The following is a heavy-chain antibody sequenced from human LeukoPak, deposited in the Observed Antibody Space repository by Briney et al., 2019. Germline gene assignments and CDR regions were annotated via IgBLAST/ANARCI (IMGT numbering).Heavy chain of an antibody. Sequence: GVLRLSCAASGFTFSSCAMSWVRQAPGKGLAWVSAISGSGGRPYYADSVKGRFTISRDNSKNTLYLQMNSLRAEDTAVYYCARHPEPGYCSSTSCHESYYDYWGQGTLVTVSS. J-gene: IGHJ4*02. CDR3: ARHPEPGYCSSTSCHESYYDY. D-gene: IGHD2-2*01. CDR2: ISGSGGRP. CDR1: GFTFSSCA. V-gene: IGHV3-23*01.